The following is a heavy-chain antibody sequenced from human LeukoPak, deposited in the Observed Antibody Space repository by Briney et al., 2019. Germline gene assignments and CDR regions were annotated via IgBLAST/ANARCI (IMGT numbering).Heavy chain of an antibody. CDR1: GLTFSSHW. Sequence: GGSLRLSCAASGLTFSSHWMSWVRQAPGKGLEWVANIKKEGSEKYYVDAVKGRFTISRDNAKTSLYLQMNSLRAEDTAVYYCARDLSGIAGYTYGRGIDYWGQGTLVTVSS. V-gene: IGHV3-7*01. J-gene: IGHJ4*02. D-gene: IGHD5-18*01. CDR3: ARDLSGIAGYTYGRGIDY. CDR2: IKKEGSEK.